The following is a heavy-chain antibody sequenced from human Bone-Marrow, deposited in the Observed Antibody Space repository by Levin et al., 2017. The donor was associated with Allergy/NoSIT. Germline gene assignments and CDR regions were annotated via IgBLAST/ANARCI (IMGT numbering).Heavy chain of an antibody. CDR2: ISTISGNP. J-gene: IGHJ4*02. Sequence: ASVKVSCQASGYTFTTYAMNWVRQAPGQGLEWMGWISTISGNPTYAQGFTGRFVFSLDTSVSTAYLQISSLRPEDSAVYYCARAPPIAVAGTPPFDYWGQGTLVTVSS. D-gene: IGHD6-19*01. V-gene: IGHV7-4-1*02. CDR3: ARAPPIAVAGTPPFDY. CDR1: GYTFTTYA.